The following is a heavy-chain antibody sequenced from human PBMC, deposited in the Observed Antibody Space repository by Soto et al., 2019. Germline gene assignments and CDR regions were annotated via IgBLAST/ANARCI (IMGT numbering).Heavy chain of an antibody. V-gene: IGHV4-34*01. J-gene: IGHJ6*03. CDR3: ARTFGNRYYYYYMDV. D-gene: IGHD3-10*01. CDR2: INHSGST. CDR1: GGSFSGYY. Sequence: SETLSLTCAVYGGSFSGYYWSWIRQPPGKGLEWIGEINHSGSTNYNPSLKSRVTISVDTSKNQFSLKLSSVTAADTAVYYCARTFGNRYYYYYMDVWGKGTTVTVSS.